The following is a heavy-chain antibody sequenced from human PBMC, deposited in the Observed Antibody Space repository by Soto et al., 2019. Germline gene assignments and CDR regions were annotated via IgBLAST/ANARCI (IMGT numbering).Heavy chain of an antibody. CDR3: AKRYGPIDY. Sequence: GGSLRLSCAASGFTFSSYGMHWVRQAPGKGLEWVAVIPYDGSNKYYADSVKGRFTISRDNSKNTLYLQMNSLRAEDTAVYYCAKRYGPIDYWGQGTLVTVSS. CDR1: GFTFSSYG. J-gene: IGHJ4*02. V-gene: IGHV3-30*18. CDR2: IPYDGSNK. D-gene: IGHD3-9*01.